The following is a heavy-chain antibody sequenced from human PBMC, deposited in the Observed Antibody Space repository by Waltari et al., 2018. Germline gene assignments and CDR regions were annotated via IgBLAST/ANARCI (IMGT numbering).Heavy chain of an antibody. V-gene: IGHV4-59*08. CDR3: ARLSCSSTSCYKRGAFDY. CDR1: NGSMTSYY. D-gene: IGHD2-2*02. CDR2: IYYTGST. J-gene: IGHJ4*02. Sequence: QVQLQESGPGVVKPSETLSLTCTVSNGSMTSYYWSWIRQPPGKGLEWIGYIYYTGSTKLNSSLKTPVTISIATSKSQFSLKLSSVTAADTAMYFCARLSCSSTSCYKRGAFDYWGQGALVTVSS.